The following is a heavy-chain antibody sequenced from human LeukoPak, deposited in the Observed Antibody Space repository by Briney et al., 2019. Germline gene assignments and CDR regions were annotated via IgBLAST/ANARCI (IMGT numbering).Heavy chain of an antibody. Sequence: SPTLSLTCTVSGGSISSGGYYCSWIRQHPGKGLAWIGYIYYSGSTYYNPSLKSRVTISVDTSKNQFSLKLSSVTAADTAVYYCAREPVAQRLLDYWGQGTLVTVSS. CDR2: IYYSGST. V-gene: IGHV4-31*03. D-gene: IGHD1-1*01. CDR3: AREPVAQRLLDY. CDR1: GGSISSGGYY. J-gene: IGHJ4*02.